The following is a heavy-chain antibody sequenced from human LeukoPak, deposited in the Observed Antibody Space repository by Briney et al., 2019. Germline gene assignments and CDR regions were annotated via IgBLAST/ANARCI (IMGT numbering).Heavy chain of an antibody. CDR3: ARNSGSSWYEGWFDP. Sequence: ASVKVSCKASGYTFTSYGISWVRQAPGQGLEWMGWISAYNGNTNYAQKLQGRVTMTTDTSTSTAYMELWSLRSDDTAVYYCARNSGSSWYEGWFDPWGQGTLVTVSS. D-gene: IGHD6-13*01. CDR1: GYTFTSYG. J-gene: IGHJ5*02. V-gene: IGHV1-18*01. CDR2: ISAYNGNT.